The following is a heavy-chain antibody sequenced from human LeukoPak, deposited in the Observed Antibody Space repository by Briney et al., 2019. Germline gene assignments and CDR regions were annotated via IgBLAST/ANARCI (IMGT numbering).Heavy chain of an antibody. CDR2: IKQDGSEK. D-gene: IGHD1-1*01. CDR1: GFTFSNYA. CDR3: AREVIQLERGNFDY. V-gene: IGHV3-7*01. Sequence: GGSLRFSCAASGFTFSNYAMSWVRQAQGKGLEWVANIKQDGSEKYYVDSVKGRFTISRDNAKNSLYLQMNSLRAEDTAVYYCAREVIQLERGNFDYWGQGTLVTVSS. J-gene: IGHJ4*02.